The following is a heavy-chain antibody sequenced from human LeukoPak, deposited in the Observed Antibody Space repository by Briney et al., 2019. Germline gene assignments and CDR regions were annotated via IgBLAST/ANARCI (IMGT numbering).Heavy chain of an antibody. D-gene: IGHD4-23*01. Sequence: GGSLRLSCAASGSTVSRNYYMNWVRQAPGKGLEWVSVIYSAGTTYYADSVKGRFTISRDSSKNTVYLQMNSLRAEDTAMYYCARGDDYGGAWYYFDCWGQGTLVTVSS. CDR3: ARGDDYGGAWYYFDC. CDR2: IYSAGTT. V-gene: IGHV3-53*01. CDR1: GSTVSRNY. J-gene: IGHJ4*02.